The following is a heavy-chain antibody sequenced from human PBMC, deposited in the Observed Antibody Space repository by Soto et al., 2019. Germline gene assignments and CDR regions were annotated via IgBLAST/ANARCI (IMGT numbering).Heavy chain of an antibody. CDR3: SRDYDFWSGYPPY. CDR2: ISGSGGST. CDR1: GFTFSSYA. V-gene: IGHV3-23*01. Sequence: EVQLLESGGGLVQPGGSLRLSCAASGFTFSSYAMSWVRQAPGKGLEWVSAISGSGGSTYYADSVKGRFTISRDNSKNTLYLQMNSLRAEDTAVYYCSRDYDFWSGYPPYWGQGTLVTDSS. J-gene: IGHJ4*02. D-gene: IGHD3-3*01.